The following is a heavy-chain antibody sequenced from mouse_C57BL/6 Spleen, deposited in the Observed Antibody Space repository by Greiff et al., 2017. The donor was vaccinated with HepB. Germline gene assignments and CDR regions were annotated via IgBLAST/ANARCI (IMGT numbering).Heavy chain of an antibody. CDR3: ARSEYDYGGAY. Sequence: QVQLQQSGAELVMPGASVKLSCKASGYTFTSYWMHWVKQRPGQGLEWIGEIDPSDSYTNYNQKFKGKSTLTVDKSSSTAYMQLSSLTSEDSAVYYCARSEYDYGGAYWGQGTLVTVAA. CDR1: GYTFTSYW. D-gene: IGHD2-4*01. J-gene: IGHJ3*01. V-gene: IGHV1-69*01. CDR2: IDPSDSYT.